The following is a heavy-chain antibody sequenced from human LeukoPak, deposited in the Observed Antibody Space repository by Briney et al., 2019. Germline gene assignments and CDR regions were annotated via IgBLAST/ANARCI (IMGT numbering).Heavy chain of an antibody. V-gene: IGHV4-38-2*02. CDR2: IFHSGST. D-gene: IGHD3-22*01. CDR1: GYSISSGYY. CDR3: ARVVSMTMIVVIPLYFDY. J-gene: IGHJ4*02. Sequence: SETLSLTCTVSGYSISSGYYWGWIRQPPGKGLEWIGNIFHSGSTYYNPSLKSRVTISVDTSKNQFSLKLTSVTAADTAAYYCARVVSMTMIVVIPLYFDYRGQGTLVTVSS.